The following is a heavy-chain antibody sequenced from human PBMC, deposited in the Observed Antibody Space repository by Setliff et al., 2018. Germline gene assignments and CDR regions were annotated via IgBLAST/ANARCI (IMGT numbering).Heavy chain of an antibody. CDR1: GGTFSNSA. CDR3: ARGPSGWSSATSRYYFYMDV. D-gene: IGHD6-19*01. CDR2: TIPIRGAA. Sequence: SVKVSCKAFGGTFSNSAINWVRQAPGQGLEWMGGTIPIRGAADYAQKFQGKVIITADGSTSTAYMELTSLRSDDAAVYYCARGPSGWSSATSRYYFYMDVWGKGITVTV. J-gene: IGHJ6*03. V-gene: IGHV1-69*13.